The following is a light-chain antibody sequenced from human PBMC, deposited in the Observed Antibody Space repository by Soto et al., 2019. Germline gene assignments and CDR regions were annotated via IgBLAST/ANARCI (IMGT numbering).Light chain of an antibody. J-gene: IGKJ5*01. CDR1: QSFSSSY. Sequence: EIVMTQSPTTLSVSPGERATLSCRASQSFSSSYLALYQQKPGQSPSLLIYGSSTRATDVPDRFSGSGSGTEFTLTINSLEPEDFAVYCCQHRNNRPTGFGQGTRLEIK. CDR2: GSS. CDR3: QHRNNRPTG. V-gene: IGKV3D-20*02.